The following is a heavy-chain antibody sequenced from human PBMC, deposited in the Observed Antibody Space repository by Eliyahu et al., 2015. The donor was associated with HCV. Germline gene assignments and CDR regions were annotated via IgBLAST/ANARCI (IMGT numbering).Heavy chain of an antibody. D-gene: IGHD2-21*02. CDR2: ISASGTT. CDR1: GFTFSTYA. J-gene: IGHJ4*02. CDR3: AKDPTVTSLRSYFDY. V-gene: IGHV3-23*01. Sequence: EVHLLESGGGLVQPAGSLRLSCAASGFTFSTYALXWVRQAPGKGLEWVSGISASGTTYYADSVRGRFVISRDNSKNTIFLQMKSLRVEDTAIYYCAKDPTVTSLRSYFDYWGQGTLVTVSS.